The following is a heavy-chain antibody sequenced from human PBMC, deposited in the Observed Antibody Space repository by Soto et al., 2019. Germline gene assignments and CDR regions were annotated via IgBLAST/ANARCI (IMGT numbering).Heavy chain of an antibody. J-gene: IGHJ3*01. Sequence: QVQLQESGPGLVKPSETLSLTCTVSGASISSYYWSWIRQSPGGGLEWIGYIYQSGTTKYNPSLKSRVTISGDTSKNQFSLRLSSVTAADTAVYYCARAEAFEVWGQGTMVTVSS. CDR1: GASISSYY. CDR3: ARAEAFEV. CDR2: IYQSGTT. V-gene: IGHV4-59*01.